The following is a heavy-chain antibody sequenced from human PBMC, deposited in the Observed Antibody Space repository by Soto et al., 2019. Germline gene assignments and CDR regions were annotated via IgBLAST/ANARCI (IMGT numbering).Heavy chain of an antibody. Sequence: ASVKVSCKASGYTFTGYYMHWVRQAPGQGLEWMGWINPNSGGTNYAQKFQGWVTMTRDTSISTAYMELSRLRSDDTAVYYCARDPEYYYYGMDVWGQGTTVTVSS. CDR3: ARDPEYYYYGMDV. V-gene: IGHV1-2*04. CDR2: INPNSGGT. CDR1: GYTFTGYY. J-gene: IGHJ6*02.